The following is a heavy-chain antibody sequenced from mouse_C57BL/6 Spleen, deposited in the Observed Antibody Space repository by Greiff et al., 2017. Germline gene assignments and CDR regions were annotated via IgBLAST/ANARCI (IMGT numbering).Heavy chain of an antibody. J-gene: IGHJ2*01. V-gene: IGHV1-69*01. CDR1: GYTFTSYW. CDR2: IDPSDSYT. D-gene: IGHD4-1*01. CDR3: ARGELGKGVNCDY. Sequence: QVQLKQPGAELVMPGASVKLSCKASGYTFTSYWMHWVKQRPGQGLEWIGEIDPSDSYTNYNQKFKGKSTLTVDKSSSTAYMQLSSLTSEDSAVYYCARGELGKGVNCDYWGQGTTLTVSS.